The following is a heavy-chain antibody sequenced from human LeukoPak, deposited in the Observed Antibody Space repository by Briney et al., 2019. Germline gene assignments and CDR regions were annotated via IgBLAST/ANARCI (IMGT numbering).Heavy chain of an antibody. J-gene: IGHJ4*02. CDR1: GYTFITYY. D-gene: IGHD5-12*01. CDR2: INPSGDST. V-gene: IGHV1-46*01. CDR3: ARRYSDYAETALDY. Sequence: ASVKVSCKASGYTFITYYIHWVRQAPGQGLEGMGIINPSGDSTTYAQKFQGRVTMTMDTSTSTVYMELSSLTSEDTAVYYCARRYSDYAETALDYWGQGTLVTVSS.